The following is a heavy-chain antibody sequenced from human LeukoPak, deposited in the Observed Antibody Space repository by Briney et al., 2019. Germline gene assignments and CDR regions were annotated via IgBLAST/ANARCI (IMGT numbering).Heavy chain of an antibody. J-gene: IGHJ4*02. CDR3: ASLAVAGLSEGY. D-gene: IGHD6-19*01. CDR2: IYYSGST. V-gene: IGHV4-39*01. CDR1: GGSISSDSYY. Sequence: SETLSLTCTVSGGSISSDSYYWAWIRQPPGKGLEWIASIYYSGSTYYNPSLKSRVTIPVDTSRNQFSLKLSSVTAADTAVYYCASLAVAGLSEGYWGQGTLVIVSS.